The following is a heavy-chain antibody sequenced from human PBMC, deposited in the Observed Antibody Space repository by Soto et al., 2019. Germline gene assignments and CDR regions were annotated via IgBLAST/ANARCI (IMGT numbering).Heavy chain of an antibody. V-gene: IGHV3-53*01. Sequence: PGGSLRLSCAASGFTVSSNYMSWVRQAPGKGLEWVSVIYSGGSTYYADSVKGRFTISRDNSKNTLYLQMNSLRAEDTAVYYCARTDYDSSADYWGQGTLVTVSS. J-gene: IGHJ4*02. CDR2: IYSGGST. CDR3: ARTDYDSSADY. D-gene: IGHD3-22*01. CDR1: GFTVSSNY.